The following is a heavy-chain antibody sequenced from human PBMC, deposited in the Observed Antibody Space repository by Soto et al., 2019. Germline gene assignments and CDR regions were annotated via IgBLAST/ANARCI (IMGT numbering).Heavy chain of an antibody. V-gene: IGHV1-18*01. CDR2: ISAHNGNT. J-gene: IGHJ4*02. Sequence: QVHLVQSGAEVKKPGASVKVSCKGSGYAFTTYGITWVRQAPGQGLEWMGWISAHNGNTNYAQKLQGRVNVTRDTSTSTAYMELRRLRSDDTAAYYCARGRYGDYWRQAAPVTVSS. CDR3: ARGRYGDY. CDR1: GYAFTTYG. D-gene: IGHD1-1*01.